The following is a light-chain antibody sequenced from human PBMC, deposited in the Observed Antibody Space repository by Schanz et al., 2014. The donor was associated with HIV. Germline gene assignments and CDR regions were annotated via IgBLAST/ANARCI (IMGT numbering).Light chain of an antibody. V-gene: IGLV2-14*03. Sequence: QSALTQPASVSGSPGQSITVSCTGTNNDIGSYTYVAWYQQHPGKAPKVVVYGVFDRPSGVSNRFSGSKSGNTASLTISGLQADDEADYYCSSYAGSLPLVFGGGTKLTVL. CDR2: GVF. CDR3: SSYAGSLPLV. CDR1: NNDIGSYTY. J-gene: IGLJ2*01.